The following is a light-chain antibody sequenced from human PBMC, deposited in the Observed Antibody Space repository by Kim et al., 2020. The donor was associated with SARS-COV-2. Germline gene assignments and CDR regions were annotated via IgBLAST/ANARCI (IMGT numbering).Light chain of an antibody. V-gene: IGLV4-69*02. CDR3: QTWGTGIHWV. J-gene: IGLJ3*02. Sequence: SVKLTCTLSSGHSNNAIVWHQQEPEKGHRYLMKVNSDGSHSRGDGIPDRFSGSSSGAERYLTISSLQSEDEADYYCQTWGTGIHWVFGGGTQLTVL. CDR1: SGHSNNA. CDR2: VNSDGSH.